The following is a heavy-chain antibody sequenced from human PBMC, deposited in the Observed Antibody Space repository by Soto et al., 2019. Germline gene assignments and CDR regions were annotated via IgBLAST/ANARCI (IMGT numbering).Heavy chain of an antibody. D-gene: IGHD4-17*01. J-gene: IGHJ6*02. CDR3: ARSPFYGDYDYYYYGMDV. CDR1: GGTFSSYT. CDR2: IIPILGIA. Sequence: QVQLVQSGAEVKKPGSSVKVSCKASGGTFSSYTISWVRQAPGQGLEWMGRIIPILGIANYAQKFQGRVTMTADXFTXTXFRELSSLRSEDTAVYYCARSPFYGDYDYYYYGMDVWGQGTTVTVSS. V-gene: IGHV1-69*02.